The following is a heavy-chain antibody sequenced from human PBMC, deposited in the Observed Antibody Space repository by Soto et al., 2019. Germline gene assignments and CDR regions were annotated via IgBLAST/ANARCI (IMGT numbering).Heavy chain of an antibody. V-gene: IGHV2-5*02. CDR3: AHVGGSEQWLYGLDH. CDR2: IHWDDDN. CDR1: GFSRTTTGVG. Sequence: QITLKESGPSLVKPTQTLTLTCTFSGFSRTTTGVGVVWIRQPPGKALEWLALIHWDDDNNYSTALRSRLTVTTDTTTHQVVLTLTNVDPAETGTYFSAHVGGSEQWLYGLDHWGQGNVVTVSS. D-gene: IGHD6-19*01. J-gene: IGHJ4*02.